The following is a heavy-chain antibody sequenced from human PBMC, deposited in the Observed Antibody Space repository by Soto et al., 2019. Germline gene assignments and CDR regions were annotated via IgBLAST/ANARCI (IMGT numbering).Heavy chain of an antibody. D-gene: IGHD5-18*01. V-gene: IGHV1-18*01. CDR1: GYTFTSYG. Sequence: ASVKVSCKASGYTFTSYGISWVRQAPGQGLEWMGWISAYNGNTNYAQKLQGRVTMTTDTSTSTAYMELRSLRSDDTAVYYCAGGYSYGYVMGGDAFDIWGQGTMVTVS. CDR3: AGGYSYGYVMGGDAFDI. CDR2: ISAYNGNT. J-gene: IGHJ3*02.